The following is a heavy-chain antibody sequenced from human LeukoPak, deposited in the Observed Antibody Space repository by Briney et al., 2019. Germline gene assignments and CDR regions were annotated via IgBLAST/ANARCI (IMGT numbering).Heavy chain of an antibody. CDR2: IKQDGSEK. Sequence: GGSLRLSCAASGFTFSSYSMNWVRQAPGKGLEWVSNIKQDGSEKYYVDSVKGRFTISRDNAKNSLYLQMNSLRAEDTAVYYCARDLGGGGWYFDYWGQGTLVTVSS. J-gene: IGHJ4*02. CDR1: GFTFSSYS. V-gene: IGHV3-7*01. D-gene: IGHD3-16*01. CDR3: ARDLGGGGWYFDY.